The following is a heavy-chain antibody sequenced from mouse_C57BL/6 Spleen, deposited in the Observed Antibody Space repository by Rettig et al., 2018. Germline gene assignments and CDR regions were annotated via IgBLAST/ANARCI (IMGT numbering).Heavy chain of an antibody. CDR2: IDPSDSYT. J-gene: IGHJ4*01. CDR3: ARRPSVTTVVAPGAMDY. Sequence: GEIDPSDSYTNYNQKFKGKSTLTVDKSSSTAYMQLSSLTSEDSAVYYCARRPSVTTVVAPGAMDYWGQGTSVTVSS. V-gene: IGHV1-69*01. D-gene: IGHD1-1*01.